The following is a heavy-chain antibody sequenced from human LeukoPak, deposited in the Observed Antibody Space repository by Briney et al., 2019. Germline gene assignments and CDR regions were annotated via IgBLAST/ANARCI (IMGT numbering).Heavy chain of an antibody. J-gene: IGHJ4*02. V-gene: IGHV4-4*07. CDR1: GDSISNYY. CDR2: IYTSGTT. CDR3: ARESYASSYLFDY. Sequence: SETLSLTCTVSGDSISNYYWSWIRQPAGKGLEWIGRIYTSGTTNYNPSLKSRVTMSVDTSKNQFSLKVTSVTAAVTAMYYCARESYASSYLFDYWGQGTLVTVSS. D-gene: IGHD2-2*01.